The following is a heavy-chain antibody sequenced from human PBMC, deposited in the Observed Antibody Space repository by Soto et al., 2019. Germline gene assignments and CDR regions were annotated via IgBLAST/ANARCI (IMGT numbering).Heavy chain of an antibody. D-gene: IGHD3-22*01. J-gene: IGHJ6*03. V-gene: IGHV3-30*18. CDR2: ISYDGSNK. CDR1: GFTFSSYG. CDR3: AKDSAQLYYIRSTDHYMDV. Sequence: PGGSLRLSCAASGFTFSSYGMHWVRQAPGKGLEWVAVISYDGSNKYYADSVKGRFTISRDNSKNTLYLQMNSLRAEDTAVYYCAKDSAQLYYIRSTDHYMDVWGKGTTVTVSS.